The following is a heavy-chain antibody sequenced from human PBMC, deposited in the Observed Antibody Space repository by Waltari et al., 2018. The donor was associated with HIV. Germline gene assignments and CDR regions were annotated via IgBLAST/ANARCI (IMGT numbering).Heavy chain of an antibody. V-gene: IGHV4-38-2*02. J-gene: IGHJ6*02. CDR3: AREIQMATIRGLVDV. Sequence: QVQLQESGPGLVQPSETLSLTCTVSGYSISSGYYWGWIRQPPGKGLEWIGSIYHSGSTYYNPSLKSRVTISVDTSKNQFSLKLSSVTAADTAVYYCAREIQMATIRGLVDVWGQGTTVTVSS. D-gene: IGHD5-12*01. CDR1: GYSISSGYY. CDR2: IYHSGST.